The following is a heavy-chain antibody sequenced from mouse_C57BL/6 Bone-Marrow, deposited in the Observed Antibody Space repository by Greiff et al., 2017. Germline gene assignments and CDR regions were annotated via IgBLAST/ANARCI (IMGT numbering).Heavy chain of an antibody. V-gene: IGHV1-55*01. Sequence: QVQLQQPGAELVKPGASVKMSCKASGYTFTSYWITWVKQRPGQGLEWIGDIYPTSCRTNYNEKFKSQAILTVDTSSNTAYMQLSSLTSEDSAVFYCARSGPLGRSFDYWGQGTTLTVSS. J-gene: IGHJ2*01. CDR3: ARSGPLGRSFDY. CDR2: IYPTSCRT. D-gene: IGHD4-1*01. CDR1: GYTFTSYW.